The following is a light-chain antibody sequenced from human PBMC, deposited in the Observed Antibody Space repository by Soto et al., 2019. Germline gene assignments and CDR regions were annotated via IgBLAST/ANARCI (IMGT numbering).Light chain of an antibody. CDR3: EAWDDSLYGAV. Sequence: QSVLTQPPSASGTPGQRVTISCSGSSSNIGANPINWYQQLPGTAPKLLISTNDQRPSGVPDRFSASKSGTSASLAISGLQSEDEADYYCEAWDDSLYGAVLGGGTKLTVL. J-gene: IGLJ2*01. V-gene: IGLV1-44*01. CDR1: SSNIGANP. CDR2: TND.